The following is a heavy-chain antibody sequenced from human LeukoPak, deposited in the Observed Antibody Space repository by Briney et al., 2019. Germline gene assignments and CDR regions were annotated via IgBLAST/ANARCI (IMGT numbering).Heavy chain of an antibody. J-gene: IGHJ4*02. CDR2: TSGSGGGT. CDR1: GFTFNNNA. V-gene: IGHV3-23*01. D-gene: IGHD3-3*02. CDR3: AKDHFLG. Sequence: PTGGSLRLSCAVSGFTFNNNAMSWVRQAPGKGLEWVSTTSGSGGGTYYADSVKGRLTISKDNSKNTVYLQMNSLRAEDTAVYYCAKDHFLGWGQGTLVTVSS.